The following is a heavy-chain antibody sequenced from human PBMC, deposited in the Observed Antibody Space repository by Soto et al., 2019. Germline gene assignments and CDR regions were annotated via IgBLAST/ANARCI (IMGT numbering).Heavy chain of an antibody. CDR3: ARLSTLGYCSGGSCYYYFDY. D-gene: IGHD2-15*01. V-gene: IGHV1-18*01. J-gene: IGHJ4*02. CDR2: ISAYNGNT. CDR1: GYTFTSYG. Sequence: ASVKVSCKASGYTFTSYGISWVRQAPGQGLEWMGWISAYNGNTNYAQKLQGRVTMTTDTSTSTAYMELRSLRSDDTAVYYCARLSTLGYCSGGSCYYYFDYWGQGTLVTVSS.